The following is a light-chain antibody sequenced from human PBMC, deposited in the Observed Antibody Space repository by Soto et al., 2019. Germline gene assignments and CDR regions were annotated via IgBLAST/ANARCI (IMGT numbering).Light chain of an antibody. J-gene: IGKJ1*01. V-gene: IGKV3-20*01. Sequence: VMTQAPATLSVSPGERATLSCRASQTINNNVAWYQLKDGQVPRLLIYGASTRATDVPDRFSGSGSGTDFTLTISRLEPEDFAVYYCQQYGSSPRWTFGQGTKVDIK. CDR1: QTINNN. CDR2: GAS. CDR3: QQYGSSPRWT.